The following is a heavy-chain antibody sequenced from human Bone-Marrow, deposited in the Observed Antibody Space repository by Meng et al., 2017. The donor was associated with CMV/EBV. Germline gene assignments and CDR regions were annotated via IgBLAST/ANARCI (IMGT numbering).Heavy chain of an antibody. J-gene: IGHJ6*03. Sequence: GGSLRLSCAGSGFTFSGYEMNWVRQAPGKGLEWVSHIVTTGETVHYGDSVKGRFTISRDNAKNSVYLQMNSLRAEDTALYYCARGDCSGYGCYMAVWGQGNSVTVSS. CDR1: GFTFSGYE. CDR3: ARGDCSGYGCYMAV. CDR2: IVTTGETV. D-gene: IGHD2-15*01. V-gene: IGHV3-48*03.